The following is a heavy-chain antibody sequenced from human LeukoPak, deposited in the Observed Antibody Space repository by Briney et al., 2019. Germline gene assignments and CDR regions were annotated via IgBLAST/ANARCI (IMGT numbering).Heavy chain of an antibody. CDR1: GGSFSGYY. D-gene: IGHD6-13*01. Sequence: KPSETLSLTCAVYGGSFSGYYWSWIRQPSGKGLEWIGEINHSGSTNYNPSLKSRVTISVDTSKNQFSLKLSSVTAADTAVYYCATLQQLLSHWGQGTLVTVSS. CDR3: ATLQQLLSH. V-gene: IGHV4-34*01. J-gene: IGHJ4*02. CDR2: INHSGST.